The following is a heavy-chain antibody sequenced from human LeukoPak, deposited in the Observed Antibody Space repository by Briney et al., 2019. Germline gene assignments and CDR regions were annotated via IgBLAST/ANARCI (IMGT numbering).Heavy chain of an antibody. V-gene: IGHV3-11*04. D-gene: IGHD2-2*02. CDR3: ARGHQLLYSALKGNTYFDY. CDR1: GFTFSDEY. J-gene: IGHJ4*02. Sequence: PGGSLRLSCAASGFTFSDEYMNWIRQAPGKGLEWVSYISGSGNIIYYADSVKGRFTISRDNARNSLYLQMNSLRAEDTAVYYCARGHQLLYSALKGNTYFDYWGQGTLVTVSS. CDR2: ISGSGNII.